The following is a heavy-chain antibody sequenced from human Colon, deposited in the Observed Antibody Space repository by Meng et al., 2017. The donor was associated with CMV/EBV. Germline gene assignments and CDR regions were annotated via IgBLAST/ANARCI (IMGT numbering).Heavy chain of an antibody. J-gene: IGHJ4*02. Sequence: YTFGSHYLHWVRQAPGHGFEWMGVMNPSAGTTNYVQKFQGRVTMTRDTATSTAYMELSSLRSDDTAVYYCAKGEAGPFWTGSNYFESWGQGTLVTVSS. CDR2: MNPSAGTT. CDR1: YTFGSHY. V-gene: IGHV1-46*01. CDR3: AKGEAGPFWTGSNYFES. D-gene: IGHD3/OR15-3a*01.